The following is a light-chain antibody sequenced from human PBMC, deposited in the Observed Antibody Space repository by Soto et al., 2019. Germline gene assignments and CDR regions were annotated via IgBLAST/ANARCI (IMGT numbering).Light chain of an antibody. CDR1: SSDVGGYNY. CDR3: TSYASSITVL. V-gene: IGLV2-14*01. J-gene: IGLJ2*01. Sequence: QSVLTQPASVSGSPGQSITISCTGTSSDVGGYNYVSWYQHHPGKAPKLMIYEVSNRPSGVSNRFSGSKSGNTASLTISGLQAEDEADYYCTSYASSITVLFGGGTKLTVL. CDR2: EVS.